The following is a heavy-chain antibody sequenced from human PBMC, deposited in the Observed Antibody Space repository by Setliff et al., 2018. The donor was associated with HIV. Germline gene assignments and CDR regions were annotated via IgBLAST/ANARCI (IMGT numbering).Heavy chain of an antibody. J-gene: IGHJ4*02. CDR2: NIAFNGKT. CDR1: GYTFNSYG. V-gene: IGHV1-18*01. CDR3: ARGKTWLRFLDY. D-gene: IGHD5-12*01. Sequence: RASVKVSCKTSGYTFNSYGISWVRQAPGQGLEWVGLNIAFNGKTNSAPKFQGRVIMTTDTSTSTAHMELRSLRSDDTAVYYCARGKTWLRFLDYWGQGTLVTVSS.